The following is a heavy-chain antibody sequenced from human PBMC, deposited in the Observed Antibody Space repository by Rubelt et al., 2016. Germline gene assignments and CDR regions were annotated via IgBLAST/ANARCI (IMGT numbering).Heavy chain of an antibody. J-gene: IGHJ6*02. D-gene: IGHD3-3*01. CDR1: GFTLGSYA. Sequence: VQLVESGGGVVQPGRSLRLSCAASGFTLGSYAMHWVRQAPGKGLEWVAVMSYDGSYKYYADSVKGRFSISRDNSKNALYVEMNSLRAEDTAVYYCARDSLSVLRFLEWSAHLGGRGMDVWGQGTTVTVSS. V-gene: IGHV3-30*04. CDR3: ARDSLSVLRFLEWSAHLGGRGMDV. CDR2: MSYDGSYK.